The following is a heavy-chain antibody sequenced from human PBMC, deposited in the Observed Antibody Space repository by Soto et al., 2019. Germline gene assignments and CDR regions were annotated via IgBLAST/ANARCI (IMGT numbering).Heavy chain of an antibody. CDR1: GFTLSSYW. Sequence: DVQLVESGGGLVQPGGSLRLSCVASGFTLSSYWMSWVRQAPGKGLEWVANIKEDGSEEYYVDSVKGRFTIFRDNAKNSLYLQMHSLRAEDTAVYYCARGGDAFGGQGTLVTVSS. CDR3: ARGGDAF. J-gene: IGHJ1*01. D-gene: IGHD2-21*01. V-gene: IGHV3-7*01. CDR2: IKEDGSEE.